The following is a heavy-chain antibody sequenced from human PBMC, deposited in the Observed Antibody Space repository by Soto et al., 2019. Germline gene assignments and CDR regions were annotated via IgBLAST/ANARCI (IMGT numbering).Heavy chain of an antibody. CDR3: AKEDDFWSPDY. CDR2: ISGSGGRT. J-gene: IGHJ4*02. CDR1: GFTVSSNY. Sequence: GGSLRLSCAASGFTVSSNYMSWVRQAPGKGLEWVSAISGSGGRTYYADSVKGRFTISRDNSKNTLSLQMNSLRAEDTAVYYCAKEDDFWSPDYWGQGTLVTVSS. D-gene: IGHD3-3*01. V-gene: IGHV3-23*01.